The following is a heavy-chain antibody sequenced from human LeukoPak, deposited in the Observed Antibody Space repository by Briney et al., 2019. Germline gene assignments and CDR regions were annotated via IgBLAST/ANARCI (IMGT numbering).Heavy chain of an antibody. CDR1: GFTFSNYW. V-gene: IGHV3-74*01. CDR2: INNDGSST. D-gene: IGHD2-21*01. Sequence: SGGPLRLSCAASGFTFSNYWMHWVRQAPGKGLVWVSVINNDGSSTNYADSVKGRFTISRDNAKNTLYLQMNSLRAEDTAVYYCARDHVSYCGGDCLGYWGQGTLVTVPS. CDR3: ARDHVSYCGGDCLGY. J-gene: IGHJ4*02.